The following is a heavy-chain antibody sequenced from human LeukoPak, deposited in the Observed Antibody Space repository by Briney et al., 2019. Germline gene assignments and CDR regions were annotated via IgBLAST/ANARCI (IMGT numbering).Heavy chain of an antibody. CDR3: ARVPQYYYDSSGTWYYFDY. J-gene: IGHJ4*02. CDR1: GFTFSSYW. V-gene: IGHV3-7*01. CDR2: IKQDGSEK. D-gene: IGHD3-22*01. Sequence: GGSLRLSCAASGFTFSSYWMSWVRQAPGKGLEWVAIIKQDGSEKYYVDSVKGRFTISRDNAKNSLYLQMNSLRAEDTAVYYCARVPQYYYDSSGTWYYFDYWGQGTLVTAYS.